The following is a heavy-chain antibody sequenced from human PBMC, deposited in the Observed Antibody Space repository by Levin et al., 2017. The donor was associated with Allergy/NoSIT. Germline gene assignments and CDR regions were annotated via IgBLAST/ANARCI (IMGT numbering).Heavy chain of an antibody. D-gene: IGHD5-18*01. CDR1: GGTFSHYA. J-gene: IGHJ6*02. CDR2: IVPILGVT. Sequence: GASVKVSCKASGGTFSHYAINWLRQAPGQGLEWMGRIVPILGVTNYAQRSQGRVTITADKSTSTAYMEVNSLTSEDTAVYYCAGWDTVTNYYYYGLDAWGQGTTVTVSS. CDR3: AGWDTVTNYYYYGLDA. V-gene: IGHV1-69*04.